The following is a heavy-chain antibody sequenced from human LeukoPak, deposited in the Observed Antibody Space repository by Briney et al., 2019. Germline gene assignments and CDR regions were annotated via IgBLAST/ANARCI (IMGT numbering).Heavy chain of an antibody. D-gene: IGHD3-10*01. CDR2: IIPILGIA. Sequence: GASVKVSCKASGGTFSSYAISWVRQAPGQGLEWMGRIIPILGIANYAQKFQGRVTITADKSTSTAYMELSSLRSEDTAVYYCASVGNYYGSGISAFDIWGQGTMVTVSS. V-gene: IGHV1-69*04. J-gene: IGHJ3*02. CDR3: ASVGNYYGSGISAFDI. CDR1: GGTFSSYA.